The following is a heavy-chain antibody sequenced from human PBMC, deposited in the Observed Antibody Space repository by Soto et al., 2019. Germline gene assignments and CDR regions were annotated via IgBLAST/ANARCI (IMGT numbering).Heavy chain of an antibody. J-gene: IGHJ3*02. Sequence: GGSLRLSCAASGSTFSSYDIHWVRQAPGKGLEWVAHISPDGSNAYYADSVKGRFTVSRDNAKNTVYLQMNSLRAEDAAVYYCARGPSHGAFDIWGQGTMVT. CDR1: GSTFSSYD. CDR2: ISPDGSNA. V-gene: IGHV3-30-3*01. CDR3: ARGPSHGAFDI.